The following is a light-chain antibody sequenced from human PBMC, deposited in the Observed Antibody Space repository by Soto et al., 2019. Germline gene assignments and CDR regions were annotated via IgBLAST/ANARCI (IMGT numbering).Light chain of an antibody. J-gene: IGKJ2*01. V-gene: IGKV1-39*01. Sequence: DIQMTQSPSSLSASVGDRVTITCRASQTIVRFLNWYQQRPGKSPKLLIYAASSLQTGVPSRFSDSGSETDFTLTISSLQPEDFATYFCQQSYSTPYTFGQGTRLEIK. CDR3: QQSYSTPYT. CDR1: QTIVRF. CDR2: AAS.